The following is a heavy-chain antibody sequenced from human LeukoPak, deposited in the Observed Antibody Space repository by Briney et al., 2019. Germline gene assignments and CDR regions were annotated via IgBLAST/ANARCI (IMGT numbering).Heavy chain of an antibody. J-gene: IGHJ4*02. V-gene: IGHV1-18*01. CDR2: ISAYNGNT. Sequence: ASVKVSCKASGYTFTSYGISWVRQAPGQGLEWMGWISAYNGNTNYAQKLQGRVTMTTDTSTSTAYMELRGLRSDDTAVYYCARVVSIAVAGFFDYWGQGTLVTVSS. CDR1: GYTFTSYG. D-gene: IGHD6-19*01. CDR3: ARVVSIAVAGFFDY.